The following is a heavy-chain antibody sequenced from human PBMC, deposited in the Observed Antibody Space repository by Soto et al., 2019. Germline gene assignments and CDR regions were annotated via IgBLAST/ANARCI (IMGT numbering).Heavy chain of an antibody. CDR1: GFTFSSYW. CDR2: IKQDGSEE. J-gene: IGHJ4*02. Sequence: SLRLSCAASGFTFSSYWMSWVRQAPGKGLEWVANIKQDGSEEYYVDSVKGRFTISRDNAKNSLYLQMNSLRAEDTAVYYCARDGQLVINYFDYWGQGTLVTVSS. V-gene: IGHV3-7*01. CDR3: ARDGQLVINYFDY. D-gene: IGHD6-13*01.